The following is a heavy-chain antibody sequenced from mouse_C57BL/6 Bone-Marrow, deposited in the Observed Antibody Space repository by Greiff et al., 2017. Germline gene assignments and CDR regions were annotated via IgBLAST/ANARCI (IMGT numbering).Heavy chain of an antibody. CDR1: GYTFTSYW. D-gene: IGHD2-3*01. J-gene: IGHJ1*03. Sequence: VQLQESGAELVKPGASVKMSCKASGYTFTSYWITWVKQRPGQGLEWIGDIYPGSGSTNDNEKFKSKATLTVDTSSSTAYMQLSSLTSEDSAVYYCARGLMWLLWYFDVWGTGTTVTVSS. CDR3: ARGLMWLLWYFDV. CDR2: IYPGSGST. V-gene: IGHV1-55*01.